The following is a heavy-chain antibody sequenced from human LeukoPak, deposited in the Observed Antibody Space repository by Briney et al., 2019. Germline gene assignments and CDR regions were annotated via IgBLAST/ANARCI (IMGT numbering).Heavy chain of an antibody. Sequence: GGSPRLSCAASGFTFSGGWMNWVRQAPGKGLEWVANIKEDGSEKNYVDSVKGRFTISRDNARNSMFLQMNTLRAEDTAVYYCARWPDSGTHGMDVWGQGTTVTVS. J-gene: IGHJ6*02. CDR1: GFTFSGGW. V-gene: IGHV3-7*05. CDR2: IKEDGSEK. D-gene: IGHD1-26*01. CDR3: ARWPDSGTHGMDV.